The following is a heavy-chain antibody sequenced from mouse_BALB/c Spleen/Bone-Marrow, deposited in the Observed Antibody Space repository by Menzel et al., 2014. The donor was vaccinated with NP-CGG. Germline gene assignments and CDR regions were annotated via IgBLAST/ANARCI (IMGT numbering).Heavy chain of an antibody. V-gene: IGHV1-69*02. CDR1: GYTFTSYW. CDR2: IDPSDSYT. J-gene: IGHJ3*01. D-gene: IGHD2-4*01. CDR3: ARTYYDDDWFAD. Sequence: QVQLQQSGAELVKPGASVKLSCKASGYTFTSYWMHWVKQRPGQGLEWIGGIDPSDSYTRYNQNFKGKATLTVDKSSSTAYMQHSSLTSEDSAVYYCARTYYDDDWFADWGPGTLVTVSA.